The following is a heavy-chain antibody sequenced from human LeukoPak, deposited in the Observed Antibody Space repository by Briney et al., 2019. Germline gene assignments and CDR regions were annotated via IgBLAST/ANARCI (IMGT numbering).Heavy chain of an antibody. CDR2: ISGSGGST. Sequence: PGGSLRLSCAASGFTFSSYAMTWIRQAPGKGLEWVSSISGSGGSTYYADSVKGRFTISRDNSKNTLYLQMNSLRAEDTAVYYCAKDSRHYYDSSGYFDYWGQGTLVTVSS. J-gene: IGHJ4*02. CDR3: AKDSRHYYDSSGYFDY. CDR1: GFTFSSYA. V-gene: IGHV3-23*01. D-gene: IGHD3-22*01.